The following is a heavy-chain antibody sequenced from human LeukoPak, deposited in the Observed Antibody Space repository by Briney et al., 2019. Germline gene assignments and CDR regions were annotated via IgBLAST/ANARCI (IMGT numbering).Heavy chain of an antibody. CDR3: ARQAYSGYDYSFGY. Sequence: SETLSLTCTVSGGSISSDYWGWIRQPPGKGLEWIGNIYYSGSTDYNPSLKSRVTISVDTSKNQFSLKLSSVTAADTAVYYCARQAYSGYDYSFGYWGQGTLVTVSS. J-gene: IGHJ4*02. CDR2: IYYSGST. V-gene: IGHV4-59*08. D-gene: IGHD5-12*01. CDR1: GGSISSDY.